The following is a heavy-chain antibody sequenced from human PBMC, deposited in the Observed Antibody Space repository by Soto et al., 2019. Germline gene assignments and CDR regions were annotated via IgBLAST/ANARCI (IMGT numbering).Heavy chain of an antibody. Sequence: SETLSLTCSVSGGSIRSYYWSWVRQPPGKGLEWIGNIYNSGTSNYNPSLKSRITMSVDTSTNQFSLKLNSVSAADTAVYYCARGAHILNDDWGQGTLVTVSS. CDR1: GGSIRSYY. CDR2: IYNSGTS. J-gene: IGHJ4*02. D-gene: IGHD2-21*01. CDR3: ARGAHILNDD. V-gene: IGHV4-59*01.